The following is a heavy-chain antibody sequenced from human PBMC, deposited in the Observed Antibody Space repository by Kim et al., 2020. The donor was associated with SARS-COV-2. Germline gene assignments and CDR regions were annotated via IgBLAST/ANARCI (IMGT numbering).Heavy chain of an antibody. D-gene: IGHD3-10*01. V-gene: IGHV4-34*01. J-gene: IGHJ4*02. CDR3: ARRYYGSTTAVDY. CDR2: INHSGST. Sequence: SETLSLTCAVYGGSFSGYYWSWIRQPPGKGLEWIGEINHSGSTNYNPSLKSRVTISVDTSKNQFSLKLSSVTAADTAVYYCARRYYGSTTAVDYWGQGTL. CDR1: GGSFSGYY.